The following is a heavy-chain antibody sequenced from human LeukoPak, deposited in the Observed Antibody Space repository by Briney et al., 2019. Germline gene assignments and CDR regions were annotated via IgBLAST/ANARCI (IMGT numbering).Heavy chain of an antibody. V-gene: IGHV4-30-2*01. CDR3: ARDPRSGYYKNYYYGMDV. CDR1: GGSISGGGYS. Sequence: SETLSLTCAVSGGSISGGGYSWSWIRQPPGKGLEWIGYIYHSGSTYYNPSLKSRVTISVDTSKNQFSLKLSSVTAADTAVYYCARDPRSGYYKNYYYGMDVWGQGTTVTVSS. J-gene: IGHJ6*02. CDR2: IYHSGST. D-gene: IGHD3-3*01.